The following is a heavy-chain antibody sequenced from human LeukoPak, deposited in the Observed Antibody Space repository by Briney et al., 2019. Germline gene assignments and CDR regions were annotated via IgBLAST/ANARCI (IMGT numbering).Heavy chain of an antibody. J-gene: IGHJ5*02. CDR2: IYHSGST. CDR1: GGSISSGGYS. D-gene: IGHD3-10*01. V-gene: IGHV4-30-2*01. Sequence: SQTLSLTCAVSGGSISSGGYSWSWIRQPPGKGLEWIGYIYHSGSTYYNPSLKSRVTTSVDRSKNQFSLKLSSVTAADTAVYYCAREPEGSLGWFDPWGQGTLVTVSS. CDR3: AREPEGSLGWFDP.